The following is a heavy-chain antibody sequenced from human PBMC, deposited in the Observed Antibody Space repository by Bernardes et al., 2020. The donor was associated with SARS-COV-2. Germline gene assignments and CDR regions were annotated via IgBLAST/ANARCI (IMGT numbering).Heavy chain of an antibody. Sequence: SETLSLTCHVSGDSLNNYYWAWIRQFAGQQLEWIGRVHYSGSANYNPSLRSRVTLSADPSKNSFSLSLRSVTAADTAVYYCARVYVHRRLLYYHFMDVWGKGITVNVSS. D-gene: IGHD3-16*01. CDR2: VHYSGSA. J-gene: IGHJ6*03. V-gene: IGHV4-4*07. CDR3: ARVYVHRRLLYYHFMDV. CDR1: GDSLNNYY.